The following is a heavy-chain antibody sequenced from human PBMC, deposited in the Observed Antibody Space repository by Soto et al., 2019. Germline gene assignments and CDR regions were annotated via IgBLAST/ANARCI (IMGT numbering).Heavy chain of an antibody. J-gene: IGHJ6*02. D-gene: IGHD3-3*01. CDR2: INYSGST. CDR1: GGSFSGYY. V-gene: IGHV4-34*01. Sequence: SETLSLTCAVYGGSFSGYYWSWIRQSPGKGLEWIGEINYSGSTNYNPSLKSRVTISVDTSKNQFSLKLSTVTAADTAVYYCARGRAGPIFRVVIRTPTYGMDVWGQGTTVTVSS. CDR3: ARGRAGPIFRVVIRTPTYGMDV.